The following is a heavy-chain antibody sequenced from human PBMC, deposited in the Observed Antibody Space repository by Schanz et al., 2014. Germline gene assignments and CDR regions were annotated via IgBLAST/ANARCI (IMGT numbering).Heavy chain of an antibody. Sequence: EEQLLESGGALVQPGGSLRLSCAASGFSFSNYALVWVRQPPGKGLEWISGISGFGTGAYYADSVKGRFSISRDNSKNTLYLQMDSLRAEDTALYFCATDYSGGGCHIWGQGTMVTVSS. CDR2: ISGFGTGA. J-gene: IGHJ3*02. CDR3: ATDYSGGGCHI. CDR1: GFSFSNYA. D-gene: IGHD6-19*01. V-gene: IGHV3-23*01.